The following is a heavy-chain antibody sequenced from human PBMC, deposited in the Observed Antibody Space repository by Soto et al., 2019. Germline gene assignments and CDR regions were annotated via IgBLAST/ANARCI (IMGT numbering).Heavy chain of an antibody. Sequence: QVQLVQSGPEVKKPGASVKVSCKASGGTFSSYAISWVRQAPGQGLEWMGGIIPIFGTANYAQKFQGRVTITADESTSTAYMELSSLRSEDTAVYYCARDRGDSSSSADYYYYYGMDVWGQGTTVTVSS. V-gene: IGHV1-69*13. J-gene: IGHJ6*02. CDR2: IIPIFGTA. D-gene: IGHD6-6*01. CDR1: GGTFSSYA. CDR3: ARDRGDSSSSADYYYYYGMDV.